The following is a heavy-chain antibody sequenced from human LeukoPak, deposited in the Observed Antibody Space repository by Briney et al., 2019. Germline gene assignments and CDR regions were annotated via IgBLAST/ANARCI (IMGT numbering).Heavy chain of an antibody. Sequence: VGSLRLSRAASGFTFSSYWMNWVRQAPGKGLEWVSRVNKDGTSTNYADSVKGRFTISRDNAKNTLYLQMNSLRAEDTAVYYCARGGSRSFDQWGQGTLVTVSS. CDR1: GFTFSSYW. V-gene: IGHV3-74*01. CDR2: VNKDGTST. J-gene: IGHJ4*02. CDR3: ARGGSRSFDQ.